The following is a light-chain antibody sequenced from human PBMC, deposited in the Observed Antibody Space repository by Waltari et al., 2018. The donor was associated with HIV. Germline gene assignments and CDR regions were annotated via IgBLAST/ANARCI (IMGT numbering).Light chain of an antibody. J-gene: IGKJ5*01. CDR2: DAS. CDR1: QAISTS. V-gene: IGKV1D-13*01. CDR3: QQYKNFPIT. Sequence: AILLTQSPSSLSASLEDRVTLTCRPSQAISTSLAWYQQKTGSPPKLLISDASSLDRGVPSRFSGGGSETHFTLTINGLRAEDFATYYCQQYKNFPITFGQGTRLEIK.